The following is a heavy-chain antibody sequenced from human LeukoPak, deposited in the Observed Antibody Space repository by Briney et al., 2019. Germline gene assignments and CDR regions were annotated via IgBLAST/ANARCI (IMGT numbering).Heavy chain of an antibody. Sequence: EASVKVSCKASGGTFSSYAISWVRQAPGQGLEWMGGIIPIFGTANYAQKFQGRVTITADKSTSTAYMELSSLRPEDTAVYYCARRGDWFDPWGQGTLVTVSS. J-gene: IGHJ5*02. CDR2: IIPIFGTA. D-gene: IGHD3-16*01. V-gene: IGHV1-69*06. CDR3: ARRGDWFDP. CDR1: GGTFSSYA.